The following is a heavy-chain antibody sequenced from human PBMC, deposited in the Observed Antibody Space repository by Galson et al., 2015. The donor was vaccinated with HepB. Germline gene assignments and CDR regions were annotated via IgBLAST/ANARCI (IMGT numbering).Heavy chain of an antibody. J-gene: IGHJ6*02. CDR2: IKSKTDGGTT. Sequence: SLRLSCAASGFTFSNAWMNWVRQAPGKGLEWVGRIKSKTDGGTTDYAAPVKGRFTISRDDSKNTLYLQMNSLKTEDTAVYYCTTDDYLDYYYYYGMDVWGQGTTVTVSS. CDR3: TTDDYLDYYYYYGMDV. V-gene: IGHV3-15*07. CDR1: GFTFSNAW. D-gene: IGHD4-11*01.